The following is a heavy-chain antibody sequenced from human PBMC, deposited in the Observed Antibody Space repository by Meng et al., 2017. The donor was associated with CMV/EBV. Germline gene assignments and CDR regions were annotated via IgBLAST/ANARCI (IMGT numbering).Heavy chain of an antibody. CDR1: GYTFTGYY. J-gene: IGHJ4*02. CDR3: ARVQVRGEMATPAGY. V-gene: IGHV1-2*02. D-gene: IGHD5-24*01. Sequence: QVQLVQSGAEVKKPGASVKVSCKASGYTFTGYYMHLVRQAPGQGLEWMGWINPNSGGTNYAQKFQGKVTMTRDTSISTAYMELSRLRSDDTAVYYCARVQVRGEMATPAGYWGQGTLVTVS. CDR2: INPNSGGT.